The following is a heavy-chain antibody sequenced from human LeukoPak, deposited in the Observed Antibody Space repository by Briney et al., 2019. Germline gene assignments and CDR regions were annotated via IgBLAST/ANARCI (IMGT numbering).Heavy chain of an antibody. D-gene: IGHD1-26*01. CDR1: GGTFSSYA. Sequence: ASVKASCKASGGTFSSYAISWVRQAPGQGLEWMGRIIPILGIANYAQKFQGRVTITADKSTSTAYMELSSLRSEDTAVYYCARGSSSPFDYWGQGTLVTVSS. CDR3: ARGSSSPFDY. V-gene: IGHV1-69*04. CDR2: IIPILGIA. J-gene: IGHJ4*02.